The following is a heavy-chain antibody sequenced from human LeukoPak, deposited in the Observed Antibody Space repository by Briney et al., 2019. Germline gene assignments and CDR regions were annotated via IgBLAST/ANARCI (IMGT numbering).Heavy chain of an antibody. V-gene: IGHV3-74*01. D-gene: IGHD3-9*01. CDR3: ARDLDWLLFDY. J-gene: IGHJ4*02. CDR2: VKYYGSTT. CDR1: GFTHRAYR. Sequence: HGGSLTLTCPSTGFTHRAYRMHWLRQPPAKGLVWVSRVKYYGSTTPYAYYLKGRFTIPIDNHKNIQYLSMNSQTVKYTHVYDCARDLDWLLFDYWGQGTVVTVSA.